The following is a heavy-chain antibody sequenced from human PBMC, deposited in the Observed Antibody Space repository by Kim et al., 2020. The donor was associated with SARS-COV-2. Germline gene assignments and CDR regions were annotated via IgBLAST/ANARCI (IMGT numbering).Heavy chain of an antibody. D-gene: IGHD6-19*01. Sequence: GGSLRLSCAASGFTFSSYAMSWVRKAPGKGLEWVSAISGSGGSTYYADSVKGRFTISRDNSKNTLYLQMNSLRAEDTAVYYCAKDFVAGPDAFDIWGQGTMVTVSS. V-gene: IGHV3-23*01. J-gene: IGHJ3*02. CDR1: GFTFSSYA. CDR3: AKDFVAGPDAFDI. CDR2: ISGSGGST.